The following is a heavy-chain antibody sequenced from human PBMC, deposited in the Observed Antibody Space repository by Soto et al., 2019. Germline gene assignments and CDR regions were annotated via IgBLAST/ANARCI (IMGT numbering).Heavy chain of an antibody. Sequence: ASVKVSCKASGYTFTSYYMHWVRQAPGQGLEWMGIINPSGGSTSYAQKFQGRVTMTRDTSTSTVYMELSSLRSEGTAVYYCARDSSSMIVVDYYFDYWGPGTLVTVSS. D-gene: IGHD3-22*01. CDR2: INPSGGST. CDR3: ARDSSSMIVVDYYFDY. V-gene: IGHV1-46*01. J-gene: IGHJ4*02. CDR1: GYTFTSYY.